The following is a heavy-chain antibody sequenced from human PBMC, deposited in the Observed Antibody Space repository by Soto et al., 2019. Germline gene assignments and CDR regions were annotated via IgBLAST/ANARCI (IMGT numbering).Heavy chain of an antibody. V-gene: IGHV5-51*01. D-gene: IGHD3-10*01. CDR2: IFPRDSDT. CDR3: ARIMVRGVITYSRDYHGMDV. Sequence: GESLKISCKGSGYSFSNYWIGWVRQMPGKGLEWMGIIFPRDSDTRYSPSFQGQVTISADKSISTAYLQWSSLKASDTAMYYCARIMVRGVITYSRDYHGMDVWGQGTTVTVSS. CDR1: GYSFSNYW. J-gene: IGHJ6*02.